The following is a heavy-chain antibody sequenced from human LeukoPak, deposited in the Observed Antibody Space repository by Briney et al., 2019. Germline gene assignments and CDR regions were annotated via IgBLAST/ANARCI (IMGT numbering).Heavy chain of an antibody. CDR3: ASSRIAARYDWFDP. D-gene: IGHD6-6*01. V-gene: IGHV3-30-3*01. J-gene: IGHJ5*02. CDR1: GFTFSGYA. Sequence: PGGSLRLSCAASGFTFSGYAMHWVRQAPGKGLEWVAVISYDGSNKYYADSVKGRFTISRDNSKNTLYLQMNSLRAEDTAVYYCASSRIAARYDWFDPWGQGTLVTVSS. CDR2: ISYDGSNK.